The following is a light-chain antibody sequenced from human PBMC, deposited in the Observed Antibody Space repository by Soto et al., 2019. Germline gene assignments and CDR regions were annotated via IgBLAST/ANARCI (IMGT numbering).Light chain of an antibody. CDR2: GAS. V-gene: IGKV3-20*01. CDR1: QSVDNNY. J-gene: IGKJ2*01. CDR3: QQSGNSPYT. Sequence: EIVLTQSPGTLSLSPGESATLSCRASQSVDNNYVAWYQQKPGQAPTLLIHGASYRAAGIPDRFSGSGSGTDFTLTISSLEHEDFAVFHCQQSGNSPYTFGQGTKLAI.